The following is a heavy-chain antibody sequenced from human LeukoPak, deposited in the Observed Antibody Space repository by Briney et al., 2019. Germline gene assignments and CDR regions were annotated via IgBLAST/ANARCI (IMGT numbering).Heavy chain of an antibody. CDR1: GFTFSDYY. CDR3: ARGNYYGSGIIDY. CDR2: ISSSSSHT. V-gene: IGHV3-11*05. Sequence: KTGGFLRLSCAASGFTFSDYYMSWIRQAPGKGLEWVSYISSSSSHTNYADSVKGRFTISRDNAKNSLYLQMNSLRAEDTAVYYCARGNYYGSGIIDYWGQGTLVTVSS. J-gene: IGHJ4*02. D-gene: IGHD3-10*01.